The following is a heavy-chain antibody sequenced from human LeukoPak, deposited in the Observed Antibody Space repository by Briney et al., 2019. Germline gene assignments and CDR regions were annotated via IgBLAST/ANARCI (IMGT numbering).Heavy chain of an antibody. J-gene: IGHJ4*02. Sequence: GASVKVSCKASGYTFTSYGISWVRQAPGQGLEWMGWISAYNGNTNYAQKLQGRVTMTTDTSTSTAYMELRSLRSDDTAVYYCARDVMRDSSGWYYYWGQGTLVTVSS. D-gene: IGHD6-19*01. V-gene: IGHV1-18*01. CDR2: ISAYNGNT. CDR1: GYTFTSYG. CDR3: ARDVMRDSSGWYYY.